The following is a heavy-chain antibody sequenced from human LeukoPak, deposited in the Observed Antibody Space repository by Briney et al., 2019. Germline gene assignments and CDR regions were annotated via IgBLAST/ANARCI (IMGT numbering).Heavy chain of an antibody. CDR1: GFTFSNYW. CDR2: IKFDGSDK. Sequence: GGSLRLSCAASGFTFSNYWMSWVRQAPRKGLEWVANIKFDGSDKFYVDSVKGRFTISRDNSKSTLYLQMNSLRTEDTAVYYCAKDPVTYSGSFRIDYWGQGTLVTVSS. CDR3: AKDPVTYSGSFRIDY. V-gene: IGHV3-7*01. J-gene: IGHJ4*02. D-gene: IGHD1-26*01.